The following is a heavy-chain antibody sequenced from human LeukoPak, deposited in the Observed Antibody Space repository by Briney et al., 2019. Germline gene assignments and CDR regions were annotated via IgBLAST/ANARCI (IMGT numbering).Heavy chain of an antibody. V-gene: IGHV1-69*05. D-gene: IGHD3-10*01. Sequence: SVKVSCKASGGTFSGYAISWVRQAPGQGLEWMGGIIPIFGTANYAQKFQGRVTITTDESTSTAYMELSSLRSEDTAVYYCARRLQDPLVRGVNGDNWFDPWGQGTLVTVSS. CDR2: IIPIFGTA. CDR3: ARRLQDPLVRGVNGDNWFDP. CDR1: GGTFSGYA. J-gene: IGHJ5*02.